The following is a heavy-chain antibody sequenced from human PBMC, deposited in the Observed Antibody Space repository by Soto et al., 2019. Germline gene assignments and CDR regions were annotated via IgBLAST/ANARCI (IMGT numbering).Heavy chain of an antibody. D-gene: IGHD5-18*01. CDR3: AGRMGTAMVADY. CDR1: GYTFTSYA. Sequence: GASVKVSCKASGYTFTSYAMHWVRQAPGKRLEWMGWINAGNGNTKYSQKFQGRVTITRDTSASTAYMELSSLRSEDTAVYYCAGRMGTAMVADYWGQGTLVTVSS. J-gene: IGHJ4*02. CDR2: INAGNGNT. V-gene: IGHV1-3*01.